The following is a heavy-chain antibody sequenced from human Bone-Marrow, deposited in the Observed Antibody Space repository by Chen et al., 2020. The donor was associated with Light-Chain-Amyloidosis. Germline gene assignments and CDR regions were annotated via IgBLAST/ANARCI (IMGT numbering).Heavy chain of an antibody. V-gene: IGHV3-9*01. D-gene: IGHD6-19*01. CDR1: GITFGEPA. Sequence: EVQLVEAGGDLVQPGRALRLPWTASGITFGEPAIHWVRQPPGKGLEWVSGITWNSGHIDYADSVKGRFTVSRDNAKSSLYLQMNSLRVEDTALYFCARDLASSAWYALDSWGQGTQVTVSS. J-gene: IGHJ4*02. CDR2: ITWNSGHI. CDR3: ARDLASSAWYALDS.